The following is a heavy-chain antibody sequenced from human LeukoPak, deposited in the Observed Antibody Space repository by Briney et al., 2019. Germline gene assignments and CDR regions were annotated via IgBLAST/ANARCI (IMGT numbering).Heavy chain of an antibody. CDR1: GFTFSSYG. Sequence: PGRSLRLSCAASGFTFSSYGMHWVRQAPGKGLEWVAVISYDGSNKYYADSVKGRFTISRDNSKNTLCLQMNSLRAEDTAVYYCAKGQAQDATLYYYGMDVWGKGTTVTVSS. CDR3: AKGQAQDATLYYYGMDV. V-gene: IGHV3-30*18. J-gene: IGHJ6*04. CDR2: ISYDGSNK. D-gene: IGHD2-15*01.